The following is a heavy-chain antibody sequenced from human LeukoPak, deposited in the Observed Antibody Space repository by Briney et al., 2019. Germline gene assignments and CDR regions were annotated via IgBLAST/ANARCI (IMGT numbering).Heavy chain of an antibody. J-gene: IGHJ4*02. CDR1: GVSISDYY. D-gene: IGHD3-10*01. CDR3: ARGGFDNYYGSGAEFDY. V-gene: IGHV4-4*07. CDR2: IYVSGSPNY. Sequence: SETLSLTCSVSGVSISDYYWSWIRQPAGQGLEWIGRIYVSGSPNYNYNPFLKSRVTMSVDTSENQLFLRLISVTAADTAVYYCARGGFDNYYGSGAEFDYWGQGTLVTVSS.